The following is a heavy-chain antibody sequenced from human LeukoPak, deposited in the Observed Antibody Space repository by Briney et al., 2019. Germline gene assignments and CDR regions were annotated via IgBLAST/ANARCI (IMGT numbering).Heavy chain of an antibody. CDR3: ARSYSFTWGQMDY. CDR2: IIPIFGTA. D-gene: IGHD6-13*01. CDR1: GGTFSSYA. V-gene: IGHV1-69*05. Sequence: SVKVSCKASGGTFSSYAISWVRQAPGQGLEWMGGIIPIFGTANYAQKFQGRVTITTDESTSTAYMELSSLGAEDTAVYYCARSYSFTWGQMDYWGQGTLVTVSS. J-gene: IGHJ4*02.